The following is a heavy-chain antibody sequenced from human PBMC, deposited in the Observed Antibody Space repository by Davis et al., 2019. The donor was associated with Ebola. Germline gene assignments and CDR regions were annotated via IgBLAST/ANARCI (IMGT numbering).Heavy chain of an antibody. CDR3: AKEKVSGSSYYLDY. V-gene: IGHV3-23*01. J-gene: IGHJ4*02. CDR2: ISGRGLTT. Sequence: GESLKISCAASGFTFSNYGMAWVRQAPGKGLEWVSGISGRGLTTEYADNVQGRFTISRDNSKNTLFLQMNSLRDEDTAVYYCAKEKVSGSSYYLDYWGQGTLVTASS. D-gene: IGHD6-19*01. CDR1: GFTFSNYG.